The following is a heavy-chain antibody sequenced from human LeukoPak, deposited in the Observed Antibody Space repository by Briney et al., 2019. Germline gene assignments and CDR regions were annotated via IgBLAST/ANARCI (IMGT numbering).Heavy chain of an antibody. CDR1: GFSLSTSGMC. D-gene: IGHD3-22*01. V-gene: IGHV2-70*11. J-gene: IGHJ5*02. CDR2: IDWDDDK. CDR3: ARTGDSSGLMDWFDP. Sequence: SGPALVKPTQTLTLTCTFSGFSLSTSGMCVSWIRQPPGKALEWLARIDWDDDKYYSTSLKTRLTISKDTSKNQVVLTMTNMDPVDTATYYCARTGDSSGLMDWFDPWGQGTLVTVSS.